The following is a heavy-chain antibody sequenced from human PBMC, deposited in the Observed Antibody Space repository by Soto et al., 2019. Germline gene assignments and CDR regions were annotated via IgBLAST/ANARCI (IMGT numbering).Heavy chain of an antibody. Sequence: GGSLRLSCTASGFTFGDYAMSWFRQAPGKGLEWVGFIRSKAYGGTTEYAASVKGRFTISRDDSKSIAYLQMNSLKTEDTAVYYCTRAPTPTRSTADAFDIWGQGTMVTVSS. CDR1: GFTFGDYA. J-gene: IGHJ3*02. V-gene: IGHV3-49*03. CDR2: IRSKAYGGTT. CDR3: TRAPTPTRSTADAFDI. D-gene: IGHD1-1*01.